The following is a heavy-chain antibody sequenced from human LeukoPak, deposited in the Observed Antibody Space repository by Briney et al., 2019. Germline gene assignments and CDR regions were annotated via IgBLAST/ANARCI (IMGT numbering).Heavy chain of an antibody. D-gene: IGHD6-19*01. Sequence: SETLSLTCAVYGGSFSGYYWSWIRQPPGKGLEWIGEINHSGSTNYNPSLKSRVTISVDTSKNQFSLKLSSVTAADTAVYYCATSTGAPYSSGPPGGVFWFDPWGQGTLVTVSS. J-gene: IGHJ5*02. CDR2: INHSGST. V-gene: IGHV4-34*01. CDR1: GGSFSGYY. CDR3: ATSTGAPYSSGPPGGVFWFDP.